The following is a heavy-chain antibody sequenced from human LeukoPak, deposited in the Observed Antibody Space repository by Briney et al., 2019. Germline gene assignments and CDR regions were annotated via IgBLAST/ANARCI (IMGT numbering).Heavy chain of an antibody. J-gene: IGHJ3*02. Sequence: PGGSLRLSCAASGFILSTYGMHWVRQAPGEGLEWVAVISHDGSNKYDADSVKGRFTISRDNSKNTLYLLMYSLRAEDNAVYYCAKVTYSRGWYHAFDIWGQGTMVTVSS. V-gene: IGHV3-30*18. CDR2: ISHDGSNK. CDR3: AKVTYSRGWYHAFDI. D-gene: IGHD6-19*01. CDR1: GFILSTYG.